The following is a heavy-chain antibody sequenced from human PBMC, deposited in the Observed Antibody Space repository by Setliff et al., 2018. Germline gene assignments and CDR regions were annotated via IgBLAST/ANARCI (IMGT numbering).Heavy chain of an antibody. Sequence: GVLRLSCVASGFRFSDYEMNWVRQAPGKGLEWVSYIGNIGTKISYTDSVKGRFTVSRDDAKNSLYLQMNNLRAEDTATYYCARGDTIFGVIINSIGGRYFDYWGQGTLVTVSS. J-gene: IGHJ4*02. CDR1: GFRFSDYE. CDR3: ARGDTIFGVIINSIGGRYFDY. CDR2: IGNIGTKI. D-gene: IGHD3-3*01. V-gene: IGHV3-48*03.